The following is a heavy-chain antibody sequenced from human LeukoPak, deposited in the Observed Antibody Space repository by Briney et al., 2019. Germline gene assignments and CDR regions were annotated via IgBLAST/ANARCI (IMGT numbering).Heavy chain of an antibody. CDR1: GFTFSSYS. Sequence: GGSLRLSCAASGFTFSSYSMNWVRQAPGKGLEWVSYISSGSSAIYYADSVKGRFTISRDNAKNSLYLQMNSLGVEDTAVYYCARVHGAYPIDYWGQGTLVTVSS. D-gene: IGHD4/OR15-4a*01. CDR2: ISSGSSAI. J-gene: IGHJ4*02. CDR3: ARVHGAYPIDY. V-gene: IGHV3-48*01.